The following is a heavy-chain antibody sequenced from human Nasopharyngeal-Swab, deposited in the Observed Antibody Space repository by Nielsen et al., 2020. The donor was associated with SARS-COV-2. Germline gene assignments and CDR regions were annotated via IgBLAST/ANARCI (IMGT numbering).Heavy chain of an antibody. CDR3: ARGYSSRSEYYYYYMDV. V-gene: IGHV3-48*04. J-gene: IGHJ6*03. CDR1: GFTFSSYS. CDR2: ISSSSSTI. D-gene: IGHD6-13*01. Sequence: GESLKISCAASGFTFSSYSMNWVRKAPGKGLEWVSYISSSSSTIYYADSVKGRFTISRDNAKNSLYLQMNSLRAEDTAVYYCARGYSSRSEYYYYYMDVWGKGTTVTVSS.